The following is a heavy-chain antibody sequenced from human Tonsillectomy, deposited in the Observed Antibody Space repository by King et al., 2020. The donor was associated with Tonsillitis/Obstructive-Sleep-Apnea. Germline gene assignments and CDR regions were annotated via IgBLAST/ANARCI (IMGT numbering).Heavy chain of an antibody. CDR1: GFTFSSSW. D-gene: IGHD3-9*01. V-gene: IGHV3-15*01. CDR3: TTGLVREGY. Sequence: VQLVESGGGLVKPGESLRLSCAASGFTFSSSWMIWVRQAPGKGLEWVGRIKSKSNGGTTDNAAPVKGRFTIASDDSKNTLYLQMNSLKTEDTAVYYCTTGLVREGYWGQGTLVTVSS. J-gene: IGHJ4*02. CDR2: IKSKSNGGTT.